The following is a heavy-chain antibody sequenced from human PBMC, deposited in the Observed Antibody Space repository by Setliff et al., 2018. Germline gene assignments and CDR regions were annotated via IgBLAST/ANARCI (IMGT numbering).Heavy chain of an antibody. CDR3: AGVRKGYSGYDFGDY. D-gene: IGHD5-12*01. CDR1: GYSISSSHY. J-gene: IGHJ4*02. Sequence: SETLSLTCTVSGYSISSSHYWSWIRQPPGKGLEWIGSIYYSGSTNYNPSLKSRVTISLDTSRNQFSLKLRSVTAADTAVYYCAGVRKGYSGYDFGDYWGQGTLVTVSS. V-gene: IGHV4-38-2*02. CDR2: IYYSGST.